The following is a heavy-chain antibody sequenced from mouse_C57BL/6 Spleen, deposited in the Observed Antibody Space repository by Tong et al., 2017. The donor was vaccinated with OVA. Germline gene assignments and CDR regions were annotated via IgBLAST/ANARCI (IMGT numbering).Heavy chain of an antibody. CDR2: FHPYNDDT. Sequence: VQLQESGAELVKPGASVKMSCKASGYTFTTYPIEWMKQNHGKSLEWIGNFHPYNDDTKYNEKFKGKATLTVEKSSSTVYLELSRLTSDDSAVYYCASRIYGSDWYFDVWGTVTTVTVSS. CDR3: ASRIYGSDWYFDV. J-gene: IGHJ1*03. V-gene: IGHV1-47*01. D-gene: IGHD1-1*01. CDR1: GYTFTTYP.